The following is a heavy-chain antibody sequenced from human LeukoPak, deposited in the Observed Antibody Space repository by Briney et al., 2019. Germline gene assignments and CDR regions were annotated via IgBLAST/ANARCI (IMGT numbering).Heavy chain of an antibody. CDR1: GFIFSNYG. CDR2: IRYDGSNK. J-gene: IGHJ3*02. V-gene: IGHV3-30*02. D-gene: IGHD3-22*01. Sequence: PGGSLRLSCEASGFIFSNYGMHWVRQAPGKGLEWVAFIRYDGSNKYYADSVKGQFTISRDNSKNTLYLQMNSLRAEDTAVYYCAKEMRYYDSSGYPPDVFDIWGQGTLVTVSS. CDR3: AKEMRYYDSSGYPPDVFDI.